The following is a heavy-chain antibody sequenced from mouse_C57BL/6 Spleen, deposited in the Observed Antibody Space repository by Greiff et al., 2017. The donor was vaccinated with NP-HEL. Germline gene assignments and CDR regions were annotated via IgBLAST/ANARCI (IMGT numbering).Heavy chain of an antibody. D-gene: IGHD1-1*01. CDR2: INYDGSST. CDR3: ARRANYYGSSYGAMDY. V-gene: IGHV5-16*01. Sequence: DVHLVESEGGLVQPGSSMKLSCTASGFTFSDYYMAWVRQVPEKGLEWVANINYDGSSTYYLDSLKSRFIISRDNAKHILYLQMSSLKSEDTATYYCARRANYYGSSYGAMDYWGQGTSVTVSS. J-gene: IGHJ4*01. CDR1: GFTFSDYY.